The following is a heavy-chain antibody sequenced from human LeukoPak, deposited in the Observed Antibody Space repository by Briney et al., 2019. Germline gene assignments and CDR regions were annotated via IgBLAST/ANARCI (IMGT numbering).Heavy chain of an antibody. J-gene: IGHJ3*02. V-gene: IGHV4-38-2*01. D-gene: IGHD1-1*01. CDR1: GYSIKSVYY. CDR2: IFQSGST. CDR3: ARQTERRGAFDM. Sequence: PSETLSLTCAVSGYSIKSVYYWGWIRQPPGTGLEWTGSIFQSGSTDYNPSLKSRVTISVDTSKDRFSLNLNSVTAADTAVYFCARQTERRGAFDMWGQGTMVTVSS.